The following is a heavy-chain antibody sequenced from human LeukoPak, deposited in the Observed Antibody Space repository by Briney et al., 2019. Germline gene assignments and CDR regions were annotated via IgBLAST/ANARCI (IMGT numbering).Heavy chain of an antibody. V-gene: IGHV4-30-2*01. CDR1: GGSISSGGYY. CDR3: ARESSIHDAFDI. J-gene: IGHJ3*02. CDR2: IYHSGST. Sequence: PSQTLSLTCTVSGGSISSGGYYWSWIRQPPGKGLEWIGYIYHSGSTYYNPSLKSRVTISVDRSKNQFSLKLSSVTAADTAVYYCARESSIHDAFDIWGQGTMVTVSS. D-gene: IGHD6-6*01.